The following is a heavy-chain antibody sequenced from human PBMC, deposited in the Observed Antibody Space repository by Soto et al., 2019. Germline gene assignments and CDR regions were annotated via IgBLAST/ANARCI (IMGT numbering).Heavy chain of an antibody. J-gene: IGHJ4*02. D-gene: IGHD3-16*01. V-gene: IGHV3-64*01. Sequence: EVQLVESGGGLVQPGGSLRLSCAASGFTFSSYTMHWVRQAPGKGLEYVSAISSNGGSTYYANSVKGRFTISRDNSKNTLYLQMGGLRAEDMAVYYCARGEPFDYWGQGTLVTVSS. CDR1: GFTFSSYT. CDR3: ARGEPFDY. CDR2: ISSNGGST.